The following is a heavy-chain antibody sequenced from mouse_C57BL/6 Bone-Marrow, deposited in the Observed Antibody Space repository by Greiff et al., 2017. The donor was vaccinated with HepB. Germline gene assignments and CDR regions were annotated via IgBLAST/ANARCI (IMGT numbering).Heavy chain of an antibody. D-gene: IGHD4-1*01. J-gene: IGHJ3*01. CDR2: ISGGGGNT. Sequence: EVKLMESGEGLVKPGGSLKLSCAASGFTFSSYAMSWVRQTPEKRLEWVATISGGGGNTYYPDSVKGRFTISRDNAKNTLYLQMSSLRSEDTALYYCARLRNWDWFAYWGQGTLVTVSA. CDR1: GFTFSSYA. V-gene: IGHV5-9*01. CDR3: ARLRNWDWFAY.